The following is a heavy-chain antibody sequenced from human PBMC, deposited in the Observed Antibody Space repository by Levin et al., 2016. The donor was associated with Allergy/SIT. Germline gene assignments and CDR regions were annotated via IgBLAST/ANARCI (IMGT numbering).Heavy chain of an antibody. V-gene: IGHV4-39*01. CDR3: ASFSGSYEYYFDY. CDR1: GGSISSSSYY. Sequence: SETLSLTCTVSGGSISSSSYYWGWIRQPPGKGLEWIGSIYYSGSTYYNPSLKSRVTISVDTSKNQFSLKLSSVTAADTAVYYCASFSGSYEYYFDYWGQGTLVTVSS. D-gene: IGHD1-26*01. J-gene: IGHJ4*02. CDR2: IYYSGST.